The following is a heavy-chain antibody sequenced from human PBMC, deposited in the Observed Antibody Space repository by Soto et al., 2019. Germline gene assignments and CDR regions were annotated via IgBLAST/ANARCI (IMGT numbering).Heavy chain of an antibody. CDR3: ARRGSFGSFGAKDAFDI. V-gene: IGHV4-4*02. CDR1: GGSISSSNW. J-gene: IGHJ3*02. CDR2: IYHSGST. Sequence: SETLSLTCAVSGGSISSSNWWSWVRQPPGKGLEWIGEIYHSGSTNYNPPLKSRVTISVDKSKNQFSLKLSSVTAADTAVYYCARRGSFGSFGAKDAFDIWGQGTMVTVS. D-gene: IGHD1-26*01.